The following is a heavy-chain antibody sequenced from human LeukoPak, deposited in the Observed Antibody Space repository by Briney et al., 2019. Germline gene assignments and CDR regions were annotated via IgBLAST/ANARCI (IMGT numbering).Heavy chain of an antibody. CDR3: ARGLTISRIWAY. D-gene: IGHD3-9*01. CDR1: GGSFSRYY. Sequence: SETLSLTCAVYGGSFSRYYWNWIRQPPGKGLEWIGEINHSGSTNYNPSLKSRVTISVDTSKNQFSLKLSSVTAADTAVYYCARGLTISRIWAYWGQGTLVTVSS. J-gene: IGHJ4*02. V-gene: IGHV4-34*01. CDR2: INHSGST.